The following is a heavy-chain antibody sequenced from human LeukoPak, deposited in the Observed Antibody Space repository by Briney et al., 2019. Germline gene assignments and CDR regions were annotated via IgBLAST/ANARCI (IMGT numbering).Heavy chain of an antibody. Sequence: GGSLRLSCAASGFTFTSYAMNWVRQAPGQGLEWMGWINTNTGNPTYAQGFTGRFVFSLDTSVSTAYLQISSLKAEDTAVYYCARVRNIMVRGVNWFDPWGQGTLVTVSS. CDR2: INTNTGNP. V-gene: IGHV7-4-1*02. J-gene: IGHJ5*02. CDR3: ARVRNIMVRGVNWFDP. D-gene: IGHD3-10*01. CDR1: GFTFTSYA.